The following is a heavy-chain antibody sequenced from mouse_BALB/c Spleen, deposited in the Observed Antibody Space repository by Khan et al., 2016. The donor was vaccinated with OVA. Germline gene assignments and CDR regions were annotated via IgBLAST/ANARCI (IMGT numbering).Heavy chain of an antibody. CDR3: ARLAYYYNSEGFAY. J-gene: IGHJ3*01. V-gene: IGHV5-6*01. D-gene: IGHD1-1*02. Sequence: EVHLVESGGDLVKPGGSLKLSCAASGFTFSTYGMSWVRQTPDKRLEWVATINSGGHYTFYIDSVKGRFTISRDNAKNTLQMSSLKSEDTAIYYCARLAYYYNSEGFAYWGQGTLVTVSA. CDR2: INSGGHYT. CDR1: GFTFSTYG.